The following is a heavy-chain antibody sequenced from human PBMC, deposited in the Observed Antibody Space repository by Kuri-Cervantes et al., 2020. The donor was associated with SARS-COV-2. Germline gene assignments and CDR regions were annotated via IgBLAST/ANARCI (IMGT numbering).Heavy chain of an antibody. CDR3: AKDRKQIAAAGLDY. D-gene: IGHD6-13*01. CDR2: ISSSGSTI. V-gene: IGHV3-11*04. CDR1: GFTFSDYY. Sequence: LSLTCAASGFTFSDYYMSWIRQAPGKGLEWVSYISSSGSTIYYADSVKGRFTISRDNAKNSLYLQMNSLRAEDTAVYYCAKDRKQIAAAGLDYWGQGTLVTVSS. J-gene: IGHJ4*02.